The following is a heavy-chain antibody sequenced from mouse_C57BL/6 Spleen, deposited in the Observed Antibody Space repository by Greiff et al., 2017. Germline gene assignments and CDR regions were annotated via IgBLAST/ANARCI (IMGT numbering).Heavy chain of an antibody. CDR1: GYSITSGYY. Sequence: EVKLVESGPGLVKPSQSLSLTCSVTGYSITSGYYWNWIRQFPGNKLEWMGYISYDGSNNYNPSLKNRISITRDTSKNQFFLKLNSVTTEDTATYYCAITTVEEGFDYWGQGTTLTVSS. J-gene: IGHJ2*01. CDR2: ISYDGSN. D-gene: IGHD1-1*01. CDR3: AITTVEEGFDY. V-gene: IGHV3-6*01.